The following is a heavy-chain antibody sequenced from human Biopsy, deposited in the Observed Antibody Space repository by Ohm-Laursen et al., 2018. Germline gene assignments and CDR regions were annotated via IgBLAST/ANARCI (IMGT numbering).Heavy chain of an antibody. D-gene: IGHD2/OR15-2a*01. Sequence: GTLSLTCTVSGGSISSYQWTWIRQPPGKGLEWIGYLYNTGGTNYNPSLKSRVTISVDTSKNQFSLRLNSVTAADTAVYYCARATNSTGWPYYYYYGMDVWGQGTTVIVSS. J-gene: IGHJ6*02. CDR1: GGSISSYQ. CDR3: ARATNSTGWPYYYYYGMDV. V-gene: IGHV4-59*01. CDR2: LYNTGGT.